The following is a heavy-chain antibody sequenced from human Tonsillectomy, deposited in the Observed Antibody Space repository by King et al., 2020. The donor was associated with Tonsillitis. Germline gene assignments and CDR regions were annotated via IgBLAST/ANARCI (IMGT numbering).Heavy chain of an antibody. CDR1: GGTFSSYP. CDR2: IIPILGVT. Sequence: QLVQSGAEVKKPGSSVKVSCKASGGTFSSYPISWVRQAPGQGLEWMGRIIPILGVTNYAQKFQGSVTITAAISASTAYMELSSLRSEDTALYYCARDSGYCSGGSCYGFYYYYMDVWGKGTTVTVSS. CDR3: ARDSGYCSGGSCYGFYYYYMDV. J-gene: IGHJ6*03. V-gene: IGHV1-69*04. D-gene: IGHD2-15*01.